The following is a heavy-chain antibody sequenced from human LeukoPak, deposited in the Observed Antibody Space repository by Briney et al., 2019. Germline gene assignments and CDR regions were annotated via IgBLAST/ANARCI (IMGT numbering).Heavy chain of an antibody. J-gene: IGHJ6*02. Sequence: SGTLSLTCAVSGVSISSSYYWSWIRQPPGKGLEWIGYIYYSGSTNYNPSLKSRVTISVDTSKNQFSLKLSSVTAADTAVYYCARVLAAAGYYYYYGMDVWGQGTTVTVSS. CDR3: ARVLAAAGYYYYYGMDV. D-gene: IGHD6-13*01. V-gene: IGHV4-61*01. CDR2: IYYSGST. CDR1: GVSISSSYY.